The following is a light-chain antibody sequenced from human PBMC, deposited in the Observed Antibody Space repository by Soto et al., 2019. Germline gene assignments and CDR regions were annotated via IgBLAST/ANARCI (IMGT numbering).Light chain of an antibody. Sequence: QSALTQPASVSGSPGQSITISCTGTSSVVGAYNFVSWYQHHPGKAPQLIIYDVNNRPSGVSDRFSGSKSGNTASLTISGLQAEDEADYYCSSYTTTATRLFGGGTKVTVL. CDR1: SSVVGAYNF. J-gene: IGLJ2*01. CDR3: SSYTTTATRL. CDR2: DVN. V-gene: IGLV2-14*03.